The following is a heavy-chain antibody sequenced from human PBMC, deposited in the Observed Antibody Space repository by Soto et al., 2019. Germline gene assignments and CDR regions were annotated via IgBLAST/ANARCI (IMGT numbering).Heavy chain of an antibody. J-gene: IGHJ3*02. CDR3: AKGPYSSGGPGAFDI. CDR1: GFTFSSYT. Sequence: GESLKISCPASGFTFSSYTMSCFLQSPVKGLEWVSTVSGSGDSTYYADSVRGRFTISRDNSKYTLYLQMNGLRVDDTAVYYCAKGPYSSGGPGAFDIWGQGTVVTVSS. CDR2: VSGSGDST. D-gene: IGHD6-19*01. V-gene: IGHV3-23*01.